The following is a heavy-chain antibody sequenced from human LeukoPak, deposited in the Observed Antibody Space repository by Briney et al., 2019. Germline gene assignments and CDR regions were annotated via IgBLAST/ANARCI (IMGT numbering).Heavy chain of an antibody. Sequence: PGGSLRLSCAASGFTFSSYWMSWVRQAPGKGLEWVANIKQDGSEKYYVDSVKGRFTISRDNAKNSLYLQMNSLRAEDTAVYYCAREHTGGILTGYYPYYFDYWGQEPWSPSPQ. J-gene: IGHJ4*01. CDR1: GFTFSSYW. CDR3: AREHTGGILTGYYPYYFDY. CDR2: IKQDGSEK. D-gene: IGHD3-9*01. V-gene: IGHV3-7*03.